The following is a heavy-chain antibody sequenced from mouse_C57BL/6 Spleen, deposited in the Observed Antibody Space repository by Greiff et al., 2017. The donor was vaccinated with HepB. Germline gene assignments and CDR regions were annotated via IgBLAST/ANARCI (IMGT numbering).Heavy chain of an antibody. CDR2: ISDGGSYT. D-gene: IGHD1-1*01. Sequence: EVHLVESGGGLVKPGGSLKLSCAASGFTFSSYAMSWVRQTPEKRLEWVATISDGGSYTYYPDNVKGRFTISRDNAKNNLYLQMSHLKSEDTAMYYCAREKNYGSRYWYFDVWGTGTTVTVSS. CDR3: AREKNYGSRYWYFDV. CDR1: GFTFSSYA. V-gene: IGHV5-4*01. J-gene: IGHJ1*03.